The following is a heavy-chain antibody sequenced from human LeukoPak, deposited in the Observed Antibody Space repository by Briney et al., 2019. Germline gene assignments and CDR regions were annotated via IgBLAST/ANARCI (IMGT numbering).Heavy chain of an antibody. CDR2: IYTSRST. CDR3: ARDNPHSSSWYSPFDY. D-gene: IGHD6-13*01. Sequence: PSQTLSPTCTVSGGSISSGSYYWSWTRQPAGKGLEWIGRIYTSRSTNYNPSLKSRVTISVDTSKNQFSLKLSSVTAADTAVYYCARDNPHSSSWYSPFDYWGQGTLVTVSS. CDR1: GGSISSGSYY. V-gene: IGHV4-61*02. J-gene: IGHJ4*02.